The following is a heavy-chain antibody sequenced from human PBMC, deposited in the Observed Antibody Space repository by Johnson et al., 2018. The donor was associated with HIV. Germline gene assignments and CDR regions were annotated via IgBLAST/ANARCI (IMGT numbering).Heavy chain of an antibody. CDR1: GFTFSNAW. V-gene: IGHV3-15*01. D-gene: IGHD2-21*01. J-gene: IGHJ3*01. CDR3: TTGLFWGDCFDG. Sequence: VQLVESGGGLVKPGGSLRLSCVASGFTFSNAWMSWVRQAPGKGLEWVGRIKSKTDGGTTDYAAPVKGRFTISRDDSKTTLYLRMNSLKTEDTGVYYCTTGLFWGDCFDGWGRGTVVTVS. CDR2: IKSKTDGGTT.